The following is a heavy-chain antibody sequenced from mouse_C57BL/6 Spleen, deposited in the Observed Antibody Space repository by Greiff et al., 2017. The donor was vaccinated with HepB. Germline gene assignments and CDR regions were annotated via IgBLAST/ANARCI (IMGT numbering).Heavy chain of an antibody. V-gene: IGHV5-17*01. D-gene: IGHD4-1*01. CDR1: GFTFSDYG. Sequence: EVKLVESGGGLVKPGGSLKLSCAASGFTFSDYGMHWVRQAPEKGLEWVAYISSGSSTIYYADTVKGRFTISRDNAKNTLFLQMTSLRSEDTAMYYCARSKRGHPRGYFDYWGQGTTLTVSS. J-gene: IGHJ2*01. CDR3: ARSKRGHPRGYFDY. CDR2: ISSGSSTI.